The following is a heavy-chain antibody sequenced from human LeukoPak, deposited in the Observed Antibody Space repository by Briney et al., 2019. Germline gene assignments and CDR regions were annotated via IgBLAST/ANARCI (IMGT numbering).Heavy chain of an antibody. CDR3: ARDAGVQLKPYYMDV. V-gene: IGHV3-66*01. J-gene: IGHJ6*03. Sequence: GGSLRLSCAASGFTVSSNYMSWVRQAPGKGLEWVSVIYSGGSTYYADSVKGRFTISRDNSKNTLYLQMNSLRAEDTAVYYCARDAGVQLKPYYMDVWGKGTTVTVSS. CDR2: IYSGGST. D-gene: IGHD5-18*01. CDR1: GFTVSSNY.